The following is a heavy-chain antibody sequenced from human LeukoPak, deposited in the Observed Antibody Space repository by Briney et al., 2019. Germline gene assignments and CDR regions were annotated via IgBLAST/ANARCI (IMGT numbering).Heavy chain of an antibody. V-gene: IGHV3-21*01. CDR3: ARVSSTSRFDNCEY. CDR2: ISSSSSYI. Sequence: PGGSLRLSCAASGFTFSSYSMNWVRQAPGKGLEWVSSISSSSSYIYYADSVKGRFTISRDNAKNSLYLQMNSLRAEDTAVYYCARVSSTSRFDNCEYWGQGTLVTVSS. D-gene: IGHD2-2*01. CDR1: GFTFSSYS. J-gene: IGHJ4*02.